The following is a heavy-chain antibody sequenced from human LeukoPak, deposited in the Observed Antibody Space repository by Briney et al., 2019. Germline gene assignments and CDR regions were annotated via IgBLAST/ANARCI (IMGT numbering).Heavy chain of an antibody. CDR2: IIPILGIA. J-gene: IGHJ4*02. Sequence: ASVKVSCKASGYTFTSYGISWVRQAPGQGLEWMGRIIPILGIANYAQKFQGRVTITADKSTSTAYMELSSLRSEDTAVYYCARWADAYYFDYWGQGTLVTVSS. CDR3: ARWADAYYFDY. CDR1: GYTFTSYG. D-gene: IGHD1-26*01. V-gene: IGHV1-69*04.